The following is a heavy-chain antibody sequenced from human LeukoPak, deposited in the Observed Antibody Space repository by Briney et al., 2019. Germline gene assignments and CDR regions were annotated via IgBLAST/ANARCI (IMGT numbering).Heavy chain of an antibody. J-gene: IGHJ3*02. V-gene: IGHV4-4*02. Sequence: PSETLSLTCAVSGGSISSSNWWSWVRQPPGKGLEWIGEIYHSGSTNYNPSLKSRVTISMDKSKNQFSLNLSSVTAADTAVYYCARDEKLADGILTAYYKNNAFDIWGQGTMVTVSS. D-gene: IGHD3-9*01. CDR3: ARDEKLADGILTAYYKNNAFDI. CDR1: GGSISSSNW. CDR2: IYHSGST.